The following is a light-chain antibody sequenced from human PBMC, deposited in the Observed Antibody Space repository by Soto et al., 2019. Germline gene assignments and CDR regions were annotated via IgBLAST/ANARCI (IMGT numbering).Light chain of an antibody. Sequence: EIVMTQSPATLSVSPGERATLSCRASQSVSSNLAWYQQKPGQAPRLLIYGASTRATGIPARFSGSGSGTEFTLTISSLQSEDFAVYYCQQYNNPALTFGXGTKVDIK. CDR3: QQYNNPALT. V-gene: IGKV3-15*01. CDR1: QSVSSN. J-gene: IGKJ4*01. CDR2: GAS.